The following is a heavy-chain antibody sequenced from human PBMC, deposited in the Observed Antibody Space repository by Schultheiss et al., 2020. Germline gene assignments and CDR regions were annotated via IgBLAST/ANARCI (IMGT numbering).Heavy chain of an antibody. D-gene: IGHD2-21*02. V-gene: IGHV4-61*05. CDR3: ARFDCSADTCYFDS. J-gene: IGHJ4*02. CDR1: GGSISSSSYY. CDR2: IYYTGST. Sequence: SETLSLTCTVSGGSISSSSYYWGWIRQPPGKGLEWIGYIYYTGSTNYSPSLRSRVTISLDTSNNQFSLRLTSVTAADTAVYYCARFDCSADTCYFDSWGQGSLVTVSS.